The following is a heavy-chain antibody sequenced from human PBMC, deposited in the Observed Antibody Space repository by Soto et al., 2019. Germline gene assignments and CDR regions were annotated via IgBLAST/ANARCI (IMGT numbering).Heavy chain of an antibody. J-gene: IGHJ4*02. Sequence: SETLSLTCTVSGGSISSSSYYWGWIRQPPGKGLEWIGSIYYSGSTYYNPSLKSRVTISVDTSKNQFSLKLSSVTAADTAVYYCARHESTVTYYFDYWGQGTLVTVSS. CDR2: IYYSGST. V-gene: IGHV4-39*01. CDR3: ARHESTVTYYFDY. D-gene: IGHD4-17*01. CDR1: GGSISSSSYY.